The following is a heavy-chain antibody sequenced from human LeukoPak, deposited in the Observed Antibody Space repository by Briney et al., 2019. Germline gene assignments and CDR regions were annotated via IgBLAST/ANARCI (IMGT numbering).Heavy chain of an antibody. CDR2: IIPIFGTA. V-gene: IGHV1-69*01. D-gene: IGHD2-2*01. Sequence: GASVKVSCKGSGGTFSSYAISWVRQAPGQGVEWMGGIIPIFGTANYAQKFQGRVTITADESTSTAYMELSSLRSEDTAVYYCARGYCSSTSCYAFDYWGQGTLVTVSS. CDR1: GGTFSSYA. J-gene: IGHJ4*02. CDR3: ARGYCSSTSCYAFDY.